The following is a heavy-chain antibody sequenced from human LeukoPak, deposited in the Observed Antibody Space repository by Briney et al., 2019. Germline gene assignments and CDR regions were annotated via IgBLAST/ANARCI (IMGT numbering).Heavy chain of an antibody. CDR3: AKATTRGYSNYVNYYGMDV. CDR1: GFTFSSYA. Sequence: GGSLRLSCAASGFTFSSYAMSWVRQTPGKGLEWVSAISGSGGSTYYADSVKGRFTISRDNSKNTLYLQMNSLRAEDTAVYYCAKATTRGYSNYVNYYGMDVWGQGTTVTVSS. V-gene: IGHV3-23*01. CDR2: ISGSGGST. D-gene: IGHD4-11*01. J-gene: IGHJ6*02.